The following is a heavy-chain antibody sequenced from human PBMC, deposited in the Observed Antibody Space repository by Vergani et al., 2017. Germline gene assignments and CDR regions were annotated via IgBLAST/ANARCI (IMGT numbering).Heavy chain of an antibody. CDR1: GFTFSIYT. CDR2: ISSSSSYI. D-gene: IGHD6-19*01. Sequence: EVQLVESGGGLVKPGGSLRVSCAASGFTFSIYTMNWVRQAPGKGLEWVSSISSSSSYIYYADSVKGRFTISRDNAKNSLYLQINSLRAEDTAVYYCARDPSSSGWYDYWGQGTLVTVSS. CDR3: ARDPSSSGWYDY. J-gene: IGHJ4*02. V-gene: IGHV3-21*01.